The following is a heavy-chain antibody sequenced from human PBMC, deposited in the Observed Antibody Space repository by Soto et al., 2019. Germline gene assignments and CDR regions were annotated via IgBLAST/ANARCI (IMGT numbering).Heavy chain of an antibody. CDR3: ARDRRSRSWYGPNWFEP. Sequence: ASVKVSCKASGYTFTSYAMHWVRQAPGQRLEWMGWINAGNGNTKYSQKFQGRVTITRDTSASTAYMELSSLRSEDTAVYYCARDRRSRSWYGPNWFEPWGQGTLVTGSS. J-gene: IGHJ5*02. CDR2: INAGNGNT. D-gene: IGHD6-13*01. V-gene: IGHV1-3*01. CDR1: GYTFTSYA.